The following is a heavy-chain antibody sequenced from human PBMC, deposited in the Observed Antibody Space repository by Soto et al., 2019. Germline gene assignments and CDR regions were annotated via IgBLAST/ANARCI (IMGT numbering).Heavy chain of an antibody. CDR2: ISGSGDGT. D-gene: IGHD5-18*01. J-gene: IGHJ4*02. CDR1: GFTFSSFA. V-gene: IGHV3-23*01. Sequence: GGSLRLSCAASGFTFSSFALSWVRQAPEKGLEWVSAISGSGDGTDYADSVKGRFTISRDNSENTLYLQMNSLRAEDTAVYYCAGPGYSSQDYWGQGALVTVSS. CDR3: AGPGYSSQDY.